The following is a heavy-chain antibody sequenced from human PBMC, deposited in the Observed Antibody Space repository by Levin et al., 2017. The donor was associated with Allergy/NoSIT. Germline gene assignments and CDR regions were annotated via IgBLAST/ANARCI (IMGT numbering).Heavy chain of an antibody. CDR3: ARVYEVRGMLNWFDP. CDR2: INPNSGGT. J-gene: IGHJ5*02. D-gene: IGHD3-10*01. V-gene: IGHV1-2*02. Sequence: ASVKVSCKASGYTFTGYYMHWVRQAPGQGLEWMGWINPNSGGTNYAQKFQGRVTMTRDTSISTAYMELSRLRSDDTAVYYCARVYEVRGMLNWFDPWGQGTLVTVSS. CDR1: GYTFTGYY.